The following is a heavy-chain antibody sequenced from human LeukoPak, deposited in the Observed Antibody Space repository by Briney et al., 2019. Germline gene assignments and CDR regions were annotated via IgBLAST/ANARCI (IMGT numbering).Heavy chain of an antibody. CDR3: ARAPGLRPYDY. V-gene: IGHV1-46*01. Sequence: ASVKVSCKASGYTFTSYYMHWVRPAPGQGLEWMGIINPSGGSTSYAQNFQGRVTLTRDTPTSTVYMELSSLRSEDTAVYYCARAPGLRPYDYWGQGTLVTVSS. CDR2: INPSGGST. CDR1: GYTFTSYY. D-gene: IGHD3-3*01. J-gene: IGHJ4*02.